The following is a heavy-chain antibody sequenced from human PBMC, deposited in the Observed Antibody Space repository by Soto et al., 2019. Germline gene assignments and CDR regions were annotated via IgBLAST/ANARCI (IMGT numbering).Heavy chain of an antibody. CDR1: GFTFSDYA. V-gene: IGHV3-23*01. CDR3: AKVLSKNYYYPFDF. D-gene: IGHD3-10*01. J-gene: IGHJ4*02. Sequence: GSLRLSCAASGFTFSDYAMAWVRQAPGKGLEWVSTISGGSSVTYYGDSVKGRFTISRDNAKKTLFLQLNRLSAEDTATYYCAKVLSKNYYYPFDFWGQGTQVTVSS. CDR2: ISGGSSVT.